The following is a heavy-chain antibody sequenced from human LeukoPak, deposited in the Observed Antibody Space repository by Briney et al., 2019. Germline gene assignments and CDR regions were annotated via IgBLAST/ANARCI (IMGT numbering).Heavy chain of an antibody. V-gene: IGHV3-30*04. Sequence: GRSLRLSCAASGFTFSSYAMHWVRQAPGKGLEWVAVISYDGSNKYYADSVKGRFTISRDNSKNTLYLQMNSLRAEGTAVYYCARDPSLGYCSGGSCYGGWFDPWGQGTLVTVSS. D-gene: IGHD2-15*01. CDR3: ARDPSLGYCSGGSCYGGWFDP. CDR1: GFTFSSYA. J-gene: IGHJ5*02. CDR2: ISYDGSNK.